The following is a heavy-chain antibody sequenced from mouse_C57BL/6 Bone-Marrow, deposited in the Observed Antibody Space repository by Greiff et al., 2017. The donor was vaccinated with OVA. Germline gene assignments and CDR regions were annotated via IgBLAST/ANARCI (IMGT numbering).Heavy chain of an antibody. CDR1: GYSITSDY. V-gene: IGHV3-8*01. CDR2: ISYSGST. D-gene: IGHD2-5*01. CDR3: ARSSNYDWYFDV. J-gene: IGHJ1*03. Sequence: VQLKESGPGLAKPSQTLSLTCSVTGYSITSDYWNWIRKFPGNKLEYMEYISYSGSTYYNPSLKIRISITRDTSKNQYYLQLNSVTNEDTATYYCARSSNYDWYFDVWGTGTTVTVSS.